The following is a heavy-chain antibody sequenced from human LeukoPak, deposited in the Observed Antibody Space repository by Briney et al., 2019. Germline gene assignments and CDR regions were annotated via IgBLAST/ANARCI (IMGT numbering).Heavy chain of an antibody. CDR3: AKDRTELGGDPLDY. CDR2: ISGSGGST. J-gene: IGHJ4*02. D-gene: IGHD2-21*02. CDR1: GFTFSSYA. V-gene: IGHV3-23*01. Sequence: GGSLRLSCAASGFTFSSYAMSWVRQAPGKGLEWVSAISGSGGSTYYADSMKGRFTISRDNSKNTLYLQMNSLRAEDTAVYYCAKDRTELGGDPLDYWGQGTLVTVSS.